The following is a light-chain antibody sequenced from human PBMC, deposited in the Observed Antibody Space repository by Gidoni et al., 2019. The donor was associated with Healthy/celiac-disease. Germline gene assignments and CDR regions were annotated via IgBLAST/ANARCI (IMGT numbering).Light chain of an antibody. V-gene: IGKV1-39*01. Sequence: DSQMALSPSSLSASVVDSVTITCRASQSISSYLNWYQQKPGKAPKLLIYAASSLQSGFPSRFSGSGSGTDFTLTISSLQPEDCATYYCQQSYSTPLTFGGGTKVEIK. CDR3: QQSYSTPLT. J-gene: IGKJ4*01. CDR1: QSISSY. CDR2: AAS.